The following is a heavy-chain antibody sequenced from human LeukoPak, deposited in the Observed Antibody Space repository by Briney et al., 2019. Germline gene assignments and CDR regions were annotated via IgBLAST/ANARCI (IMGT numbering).Heavy chain of an antibody. CDR2: IFYSGRT. V-gene: IGHV4-59*01. CDR3: ARNRSGSAWFDP. Sequence: SETLSLTCTVSGGSISSYYWNWIRQPPGKGLEWIGYIFYSGRTNYNPSLKSRVTISVDTSKNQFSLKLSSVTAADTAVYYCARNRSGSAWFDPWGQGTLVTVSS. J-gene: IGHJ5*02. CDR1: GGSISSYY. D-gene: IGHD3-10*01.